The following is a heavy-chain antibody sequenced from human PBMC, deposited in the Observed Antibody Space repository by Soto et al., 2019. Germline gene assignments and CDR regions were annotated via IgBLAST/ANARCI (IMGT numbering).Heavy chain of an antibody. D-gene: IGHD3-9*01. Sequence: GGSLRLSCAASGFTVSSNYMSWVRQAPGKGLEWVSVIYSGGSTYYADSVKGRFTISRDNSKNTLYLQMNSLRAEDTAVYYCARGQGGLRYFDWLPFDYWGQGTLVTVSS. CDR1: GFTVSSNY. J-gene: IGHJ4*02. CDR2: IYSGGST. V-gene: IGHV3-53*01. CDR3: ARGQGGLRYFDWLPFDY.